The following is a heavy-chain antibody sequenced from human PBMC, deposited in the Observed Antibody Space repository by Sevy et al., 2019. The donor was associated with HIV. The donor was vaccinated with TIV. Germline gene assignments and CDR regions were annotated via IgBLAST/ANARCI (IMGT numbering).Heavy chain of an antibody. J-gene: IGHJ3*01. D-gene: IGHD6-19*01. CDR2: ISAYTRNT. CDR1: GYTFTSYG. V-gene: IGHV1-18*01. Sequence: DAVKVSCKSSGYTFTSYGISWVGQAPGQGLEWMGWISAYTRNTNYTQKFQGRVTLSTDTSTSTAYMELRSLISNDTAVYYCTRGAGSPPGAFDFWGQGTLVFVSS. CDR3: TRGAGSPPGAFDF.